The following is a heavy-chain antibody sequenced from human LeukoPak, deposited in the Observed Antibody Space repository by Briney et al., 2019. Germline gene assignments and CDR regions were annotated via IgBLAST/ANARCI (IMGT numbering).Heavy chain of an antibody. V-gene: IGHV4-39*01. J-gene: IGHJ5*02. CDR2: IYYSGST. CDR1: GGSISSSSDY. Sequence: PSETLSLTCTVSGGSISSSSDYRGWIRQPPGKGLEWIGSIYYSGSTYYNPSLKSRVTIPVDTSKSQFSLKLSSVTAADTAVYYCARHTGSFRWFDPWGQGTLVTVSS. CDR3: ARHTGSFRWFDP. D-gene: IGHD2-15*01.